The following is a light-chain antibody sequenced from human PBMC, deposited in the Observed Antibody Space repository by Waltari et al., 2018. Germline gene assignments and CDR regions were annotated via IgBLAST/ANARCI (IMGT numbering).Light chain of an antibody. V-gene: IGLV2-23*02. CDR2: EVS. CDR3: CSYAGSSTVV. J-gene: IGLJ2*01. CDR1: SSDVGSYNL. Sequence: QSALTQPASVSGSPGQSITISCTGTSSDVGSYNLVSWYQQHPGKAPKLMIYEVSRRPSGVSHRFAVAKSGNTASLTSSGLQAEDEADYYCCSYAGSSTVVFGGGTKLTVL.